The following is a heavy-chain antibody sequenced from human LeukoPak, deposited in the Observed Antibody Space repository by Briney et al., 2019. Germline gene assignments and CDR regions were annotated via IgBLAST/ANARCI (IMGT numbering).Heavy chain of an antibody. CDR2: ISNSSSYT. Sequence: GGSLRLSCAASGFTFSDYYMSWLRKAPGKGLEWVSYISNSSSYTNYADSVKGRFTISRDNAQNSLYLQMNSLRAEDTAVYYCAVAGTVVDLVYWGQGTLVTVSS. CDR3: AVAGTVVDLVY. V-gene: IGHV3-11*06. CDR1: GFTFSDYY. J-gene: IGHJ4*02. D-gene: IGHD6-19*01.